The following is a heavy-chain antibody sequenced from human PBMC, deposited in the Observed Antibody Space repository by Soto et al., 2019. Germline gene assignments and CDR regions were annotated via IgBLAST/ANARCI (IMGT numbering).Heavy chain of an antibody. CDR1: GYTFSDYY. CDR3: ASHYDMWSGYLSPVDY. CDR2: IDTSGTKI. V-gene: IGHV3-11*01. J-gene: IGHJ4*02. D-gene: IGHD3-3*01. Sequence: QVQLVESGGDLVKPGGSLRLSCAASGYTFSDYYMSWIRQAPGKGLEWISYIDTSGTKIYYADSGKGRFTITRDNAKNSLYLEMNSLRDEDTAVYYCASHYDMWSGYLSPVDYWGQGTLVTVS.